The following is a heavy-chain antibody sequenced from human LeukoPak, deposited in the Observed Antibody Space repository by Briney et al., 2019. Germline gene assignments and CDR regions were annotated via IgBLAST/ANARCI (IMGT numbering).Heavy chain of an antibody. CDR1: GGSISSSSYY. CDR2: IYYSGST. Sequence: SETLSLTCTVSGGSISSSSYYWGWIRQPPGKGLEWIGSIYYSGSTYYNPSLKSRVTISVDTSKNQFSLKLSSVTAADTAVYYWASGGGNSVDGWGDFDYWRQGTLVTVSS. V-gene: IGHV4-39*01. D-gene: IGHD4-23*01. J-gene: IGHJ4*02. CDR3: ASGGGNSVDGWGDFDY.